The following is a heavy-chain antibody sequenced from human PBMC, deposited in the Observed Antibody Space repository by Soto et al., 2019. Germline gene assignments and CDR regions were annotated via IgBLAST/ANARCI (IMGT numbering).Heavy chain of an antibody. CDR2: INSDGSST. CDR1: GFTFSSYL. J-gene: IGHJ4*02. Sequence: GGSLRLSCAASGFTFSSYLMHWVRQAPGKGLVWVSRINSDGSSTSYADSVKGRFTISRDNAKNTLYLQMNSLRAEDTTVYYCARDPVFYGEGRGPIDYWGQGTLVTVSS. V-gene: IGHV3-74*01. D-gene: IGHD4-17*01. CDR3: ARDPVFYGEGRGPIDY.